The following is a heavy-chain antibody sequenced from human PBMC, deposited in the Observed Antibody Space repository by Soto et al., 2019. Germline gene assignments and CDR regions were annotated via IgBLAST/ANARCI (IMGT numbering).Heavy chain of an antibody. J-gene: IGHJ4*02. D-gene: IGHD3-22*01. CDR1: GGSISSGGYS. CDR3: ARADSSGYMYYFDY. CDR2: IYHSGST. V-gene: IGHV4-30-2*01. Sequence: SETLSLTCAVSGGSISSGGYSWSWIRQPPGKGLEWIGYIYHSGSTYYNPSLKSRVTISVDRSKNQFSLKLSSVTAADTAVYYCARADSSGYMYYFDYWGQGXLVTVPS.